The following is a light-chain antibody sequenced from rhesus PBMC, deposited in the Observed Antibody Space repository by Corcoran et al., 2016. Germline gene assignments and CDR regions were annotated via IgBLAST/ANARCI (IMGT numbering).Light chain of an antibody. Sequence: DIQMTQSPSSLSASVGHTVTITCQASQGISKYLDLYQPNPGKGPKLLIYDASTLQSGVPSRFSGSGAGTEFTLILSSLQPEDFATYSCQQQNSYPLTFGGGTKVDLK. CDR1: QGISKY. J-gene: IGKJ4*01. CDR3: QQQNSYPLT. CDR2: DAS. V-gene: IGKV1-25*01.